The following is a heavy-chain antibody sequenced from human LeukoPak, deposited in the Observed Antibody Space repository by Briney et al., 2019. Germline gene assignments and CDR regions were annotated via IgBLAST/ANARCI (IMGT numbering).Heavy chain of an antibody. CDR1: GFTVSNNY. J-gene: IGHJ4*02. Sequence: GGALRLSCAASGFTVSNNYINWVRQAPGKGLEWVSLIYGSGSADYADSVKGRFTISRDNSMNTVYLQMNSLRAEDTAVYYCARINFGDDYWGQGTLVTVSS. V-gene: IGHV3-66*01. D-gene: IGHD4-17*01. CDR2: IYGSGSA. CDR3: ARINFGDDY.